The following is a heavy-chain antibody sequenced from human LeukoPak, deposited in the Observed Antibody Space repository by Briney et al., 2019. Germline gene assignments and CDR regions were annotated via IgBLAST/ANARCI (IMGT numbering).Heavy chain of an antibody. CDR3: ARDLSGAYYYYYMDV. Sequence: SGGSLRLSCAASGFTFSSYWMHWVRHAPGKGLVWVSRINSDGSSTSYADSVKGRFTISRDNAKNTLYLQMNSLRAEDTAVYYCARDLSGAYYYYYMDVWGKGTTVTVSS. V-gene: IGHV3-74*01. J-gene: IGHJ6*03. D-gene: IGHD1-26*01. CDR1: GFTFSSYW. CDR2: INSDGSST.